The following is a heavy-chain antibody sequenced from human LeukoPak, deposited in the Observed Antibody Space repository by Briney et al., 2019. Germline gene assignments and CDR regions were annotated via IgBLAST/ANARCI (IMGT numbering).Heavy chain of an antibody. CDR2: IWYDGSNK. J-gene: IGHJ4*02. V-gene: IGHV3-33*01. CDR1: GFTLSSYG. CDR3: AREYPPRYYYDSSGYLDY. Sequence: GRSLRLSCAASGFTLSSYGMHWVRQAPGKGLEWVAVIWYDGSNKYYADSVKGRFTISRDNSKNTLYLQMNSLRAEDTAVYYCAREYPPRYYYDSSGYLDYWGQGTLVTVSS. D-gene: IGHD3-22*01.